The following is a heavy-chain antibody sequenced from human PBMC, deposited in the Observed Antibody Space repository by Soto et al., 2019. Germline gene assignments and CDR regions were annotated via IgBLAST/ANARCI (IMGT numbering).Heavy chain of an antibody. Sequence: EVQLVESGGGLVQPGGSLRLSCAASGFTFSGYWMSWVRQAPGKGLEWVATVEEDGSTKYYVDSVTGRCTIPRDNGKNSLCLQMNSLIAGDTAVDYCASPASTGTKRPDYWGQGTLVIVSS. CDR2: VEEDGSTK. V-gene: IGHV3-7*01. CDR1: GFTFSGYW. CDR3: ASPASTGTKRPDY. D-gene: IGHD1-1*01. J-gene: IGHJ4*02.